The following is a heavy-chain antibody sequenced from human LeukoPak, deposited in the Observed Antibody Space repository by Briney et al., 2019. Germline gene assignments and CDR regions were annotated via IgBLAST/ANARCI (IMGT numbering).Heavy chain of an antibody. CDR2: IKGSIT. J-gene: IGHJ4*02. V-gene: IGHV4-61*02. Sequence: PSETLSLTCTVSAGSISSDRFYWTWVRQPAGKGLEWIGRIKGSITNYNPSLKTRVNISVDTSTNQFSLKLNSLTAADTAVYYCARVPDWTYAAYDWGQGTLVTVSS. CDR1: AGSISSDRFY. CDR3: ARVPDWTYAAYD. D-gene: IGHD3/OR15-3a*01.